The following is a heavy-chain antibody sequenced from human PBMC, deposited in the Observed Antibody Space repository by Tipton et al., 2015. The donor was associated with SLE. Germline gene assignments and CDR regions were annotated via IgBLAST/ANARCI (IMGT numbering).Heavy chain of an antibody. CDR3: ARQGSGSYYGAFEI. V-gene: IGHV4-39*07. Sequence: TLSLTCTVSGDSVSSKSYYWGWIRQPPGKGLEWIGSIYYSGSTYNNPSLESRVAISIDTSKNQFSLKLSSVTAADTAVYYCARQGSGSYYGAFEIWGQGTMVSVSS. CDR2: IYYSGST. D-gene: IGHD1-26*01. CDR1: GDSVSSKSYY. J-gene: IGHJ3*02.